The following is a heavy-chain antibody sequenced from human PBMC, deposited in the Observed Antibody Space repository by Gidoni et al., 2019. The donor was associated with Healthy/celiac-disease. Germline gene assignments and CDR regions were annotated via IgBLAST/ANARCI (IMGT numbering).Heavy chain of an antibody. CDR2: IYYSGST. CDR1: CGSISSGGYY. J-gene: IGHJ4*02. V-gene: IGHV4-31*03. Sequence: QVQLQESGPGLVKPSQTLSLPCTFSCGSISSGGYYWSWIRQHPGKGLEWIGYIYYSGSTYYNPSLKSRVTISVDTSKNQFSLKLSSVTAADTAVYYCARGSGGLYCSGGSCYSPYFDYWGQGTLVTVSS. CDR3: ARGSGGLYCSGGSCYSPYFDY. D-gene: IGHD2-15*01.